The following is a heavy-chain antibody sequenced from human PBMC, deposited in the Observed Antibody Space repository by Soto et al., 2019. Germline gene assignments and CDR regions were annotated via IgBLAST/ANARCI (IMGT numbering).Heavy chain of an antibody. CDR1: GDSISSYY. V-gene: IGHV4-59*08. D-gene: IGHD5-18*01. CDR2: IYYSGST. Sequence: PSETLSLTCTVSGDSISSYYWSCIRQPPGKGLEWIGYIYYSGSTNYNPSLKSRVTISVDTSKNQFSLKLTSVTAADTAVYFCATSPAVNTDYWGQGTMVTVSS. J-gene: IGHJ4*02. CDR3: ATSPAVNTDY.